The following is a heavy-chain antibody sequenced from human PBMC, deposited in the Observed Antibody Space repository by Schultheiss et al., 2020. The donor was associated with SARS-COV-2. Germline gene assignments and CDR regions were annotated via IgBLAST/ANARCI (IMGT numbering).Heavy chain of an antibody. CDR2: ISAYNVNT. J-gene: IGHJ6*02. D-gene: IGHD6-6*01. CDR1: GYTFTSYG. Sequence: APVKVSCKASGYTFTSYGISWVRQAPGQGLEWMGWISAYNVNTNYAQKLQGRVTMTTDTSTSTAYMELRSLRSDDTAVYYCARSRAARTNYYYYGMDVWGQGTTVTVSS. CDR3: ARSRAARTNYYYYGMDV. V-gene: IGHV1-18*01.